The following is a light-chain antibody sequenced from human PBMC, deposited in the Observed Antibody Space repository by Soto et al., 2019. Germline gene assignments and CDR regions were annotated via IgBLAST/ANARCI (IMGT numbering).Light chain of an antibody. V-gene: IGLV2-14*01. CDR1: SSDVGGYNY. J-gene: IGLJ2*01. CDR3: SSYTSSSTSVV. CDR2: DVS. Sequence: QSALTQPASVSGSPGQSITISCTGTSSDVGGYNYVSWYQQHPGKAPKLMIYDVSNRPSGVSNRFSGSKSGNTASLTISGLQAEDEPDYYCSSYTSSSTSVVFGGGTKLTV.